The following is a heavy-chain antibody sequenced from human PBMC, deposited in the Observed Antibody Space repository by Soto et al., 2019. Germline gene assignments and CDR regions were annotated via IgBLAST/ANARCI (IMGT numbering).Heavy chain of an antibody. CDR1: GFTLSSYA. J-gene: IGHJ6*01. V-gene: IGHV3-30-3*01. Sequence: QVQLVESGGGVVQPGRSLRLSCVASGFTLSSYAMHWVRQAPGKGLEWVAVISYDGSNEYYADSVKGRFTIFRDNSKNTLYLQMSSLRAEDTAVYDGARETYGLDVWGQGTTVTVA. CDR3: ARETYGLDV. CDR2: ISYDGSNE.